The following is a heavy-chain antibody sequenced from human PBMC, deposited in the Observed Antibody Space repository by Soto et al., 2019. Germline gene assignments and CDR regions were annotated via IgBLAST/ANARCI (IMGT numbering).Heavy chain of an antibody. Sequence: QAQLVESGGGVVQPGRSLRLSCAASGFAFSSYGMHWVRQAPGTGLEWVAVISYDGSLQHYADSVKGRFTISSDNSKNMVLLQMSSLRAEDTAVSYCVSDRGYGHASVPYSWGQGTLVSVSS. CDR1: GFAFSSYG. V-gene: IGHV3-30*03. J-gene: IGHJ4*02. D-gene: IGHD5-18*01. CDR2: ISYDGSLQ. CDR3: VSDRGYGHASVPYS.